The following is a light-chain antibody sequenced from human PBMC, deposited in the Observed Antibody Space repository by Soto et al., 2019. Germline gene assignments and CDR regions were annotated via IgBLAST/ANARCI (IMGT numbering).Light chain of an antibody. CDR2: GNN. J-gene: IGLJ1*01. V-gene: IGLV1-40*01. Sequence: QSVLTQPPSVSGSPGQRVTISCTGSSXSIGAGYDVHWYQQLPGTAPKLLIYGNNNRPSGVPDRFSGSKSGTSASLAITGLQAEDEADYYCQSYDSSLNYVFGTGTKVTVL. CDR3: QSYDSSLNYV. CDR1: SXSIGAGYD.